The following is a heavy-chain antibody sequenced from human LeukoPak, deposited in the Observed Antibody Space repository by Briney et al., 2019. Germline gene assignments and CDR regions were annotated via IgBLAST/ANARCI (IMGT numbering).Heavy chain of an antibody. CDR2: ISSSSSYI. CDR3: ARDGDVDTAMVSSYFDY. J-gene: IGHJ4*02. Sequence: GGSLRLSCAASGFTFSSYSMNWVRQAPGEGLEWVSSISSSSSYIYYADSVKGRFTISRDNAKNSLYLQMSSLRAEDTAVYYCARDGDVDTAMVSSYFDYWGQGTLVTVSS. V-gene: IGHV3-21*01. CDR1: GFTFSSYS. D-gene: IGHD5-18*01.